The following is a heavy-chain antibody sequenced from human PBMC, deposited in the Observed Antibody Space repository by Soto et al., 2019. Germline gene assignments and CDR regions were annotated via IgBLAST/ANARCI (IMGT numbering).Heavy chain of an antibody. V-gene: IGHV1-18*01. CDR1: GYTFTSYG. CDR3: ARDTYYYGSGSRHWFDP. J-gene: IGHJ5*02. D-gene: IGHD3-10*01. CDR2: ISAYNGNT. Sequence: ASVKVSCKASGYTFTSYGISWVRQAPGQGLEWMGWISAYNGNTNYAQKLQGRVTMTTDTSTSTAYMELRSLRSDDTAVYYCARDTYYYGSGSRHWFDPWGQGTLVTVSS.